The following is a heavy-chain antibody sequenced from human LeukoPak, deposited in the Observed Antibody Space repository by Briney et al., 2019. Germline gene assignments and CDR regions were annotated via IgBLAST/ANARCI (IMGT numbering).Heavy chain of an antibody. CDR2: IADGGETT. D-gene: IGHD3-22*01. J-gene: IGHJ4*02. CDR1: GFTFNNYG. V-gene: IGHV3-23*01. CDR3: ARKAARTSGYDY. Sequence: GGSLRLSCAVSGFTFNNYGMSWVRQAPGVGLEWVSAIADGGETTYYAGPVKGRFTISRDYSKNTLHLQMNSVRAEDTAVYYCARKAARTSGYDYWGQGILVTVSS.